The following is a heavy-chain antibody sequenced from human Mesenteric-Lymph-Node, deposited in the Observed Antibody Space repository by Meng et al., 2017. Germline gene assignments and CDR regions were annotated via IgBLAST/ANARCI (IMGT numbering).Heavy chain of an antibody. Sequence: GESLKISCAASGFTFSSYAMSWVRQAPGKGLEWVAVIWYDGSNKYYADSVKGRFTISRDNSKNTLYLQMNSLRAEDTAVYYCASPSRRYCSSTSCYEGMDVWGQGTTVTVSS. CDR2: IWYDGSNK. V-gene: IGHV3-33*08. CDR1: GFTFSSYA. J-gene: IGHJ6*02. CDR3: ASPSRRYCSSTSCYEGMDV. D-gene: IGHD2-2*01.